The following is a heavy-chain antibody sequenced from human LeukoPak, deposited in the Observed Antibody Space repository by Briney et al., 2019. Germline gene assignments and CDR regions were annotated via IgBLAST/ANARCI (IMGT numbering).Heavy chain of an antibody. V-gene: IGHV1-46*01. J-gene: IGHJ6*03. D-gene: IGHD5-12*01. CDR1: GYTFTSYY. Sequence: ASVKVSCKASGYTFTSYYMHWVRQAPGQGLEWMGIINPSGGSTSYAQKFQGRVTMTRDTSIDTAYMQLSRLRSDDTAVYYCAKDRYGDYEAPFHYYMDAWGRGTTVTVSS. CDR3: AKDRYGDYEAPFHYYMDA. CDR2: INPSGGST.